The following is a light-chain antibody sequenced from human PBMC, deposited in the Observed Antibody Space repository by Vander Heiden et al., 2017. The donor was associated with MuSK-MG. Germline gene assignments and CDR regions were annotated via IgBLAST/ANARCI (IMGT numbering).Light chain of an antibody. CDR2: AAS. CDR1: QGISNY. CDR3: QKYNSYPPIT. J-gene: IGKJ4*01. V-gene: IGKV1-27*01. Sequence: DIQMTQSPSSLSASVGDRVTITCRASQGISNYLAWYQQKPGKVPKLLIYAASTWQAGVPSRFSGSGYGTDFTLTISSRQPEDVASYYCQKYNSYPPITFGGGTKVDIK.